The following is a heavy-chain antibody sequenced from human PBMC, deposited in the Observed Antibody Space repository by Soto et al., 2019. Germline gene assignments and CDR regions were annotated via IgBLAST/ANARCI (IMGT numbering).Heavy chain of an antibody. D-gene: IGHD1-26*01. CDR2: IYYSGST. Sequence: SETLSLTCTVSGGSISSYYWSWIRQPPGKGLEWIGYIYYSGSTNYNPSLKSRVTISVDTSKNQFSLKLSSVTAADTAVYYCARHDLMGDAPVMSGDYYYVEVWGKGTTVTVSS. V-gene: IGHV4-59*08. CDR3: ARHDLMGDAPVMSGDYYYVEV. CDR1: GGSISSYY. J-gene: IGHJ6*03.